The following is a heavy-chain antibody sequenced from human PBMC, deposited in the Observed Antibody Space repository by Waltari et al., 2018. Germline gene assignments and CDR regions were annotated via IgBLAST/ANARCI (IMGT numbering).Heavy chain of an antibody. J-gene: IGHJ4*02. CDR3: ARFFKSTPFDY. Sequence: QVQLVQSGAEVKKPGASVKVSCKASGYTFTSYALNWVRQAPGQRLEWMGWINAGNGNTKYSQKFQGRVTITRDTSASTAYMELSSLRSEDTAVYYCARFFKSTPFDYWGQGTLVTVSS. V-gene: IGHV1-3*01. CDR2: INAGNGNT. CDR1: GYTFTSYA.